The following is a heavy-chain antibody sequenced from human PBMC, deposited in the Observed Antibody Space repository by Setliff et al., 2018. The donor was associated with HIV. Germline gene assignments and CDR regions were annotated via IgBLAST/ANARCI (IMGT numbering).Heavy chain of an antibody. J-gene: IGHJ6*03. CDR2: INPRGGNT. CDR1: GYTFTSYY. Sequence: GASVKVSCKASGYTFTSYYMHWVRQAPGQGLEWMGIINPRGGNTNYAQKFQGRITISADESTRTSYMELSSLRPEDTAVFYCARGSLLAGRLYYYMDAWGKGTTVTVSS. V-gene: IGHV1-46*01. CDR3: ARGSLLAGRLYYYMDA.